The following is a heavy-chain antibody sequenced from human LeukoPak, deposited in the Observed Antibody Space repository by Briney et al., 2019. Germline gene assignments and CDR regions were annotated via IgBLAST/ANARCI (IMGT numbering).Heavy chain of an antibody. CDR3: ARGRDEDYYDSSGYYSYNRFDP. CDR2: IWYDGSNK. CDR1: GFTFSSYG. V-gene: IGHV3-33*01. D-gene: IGHD3-22*01. Sequence: PGGSLRLSCAASGFTFSSYGMHWVRQAPGKGLEWVAVIWYDGSNKYYADSVKGRFTISRDNSKNTLYLQMNSLRAEDTAVYYCARGRDEDYYDSSGYYSYNRFDPWGQGTLVTVSS. J-gene: IGHJ5*02.